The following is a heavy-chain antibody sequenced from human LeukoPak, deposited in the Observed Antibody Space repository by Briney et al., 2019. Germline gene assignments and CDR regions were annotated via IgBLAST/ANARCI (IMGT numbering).Heavy chain of an antibody. V-gene: IGHV3-23*01. CDR1: GFTFSSYA. D-gene: IGHD7-27*01. CDR2: ISGSGGST. J-gene: IGHJ4*02. Sequence: GGSLRLSCAASGFTFSSYAMSWVRQAPGKGLEWVSAISGSGGSTYYADSVRGRFTISRDNSKNTLYLQMNSLRAEDTAVYYCAKDPTLLGAFDYWGQGTLVTVSS. CDR3: AKDPTLLGAFDY.